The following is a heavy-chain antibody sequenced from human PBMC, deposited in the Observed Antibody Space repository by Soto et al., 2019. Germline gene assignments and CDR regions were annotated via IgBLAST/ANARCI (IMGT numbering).Heavy chain of an antibody. V-gene: IGHV3-23*01. J-gene: IGHJ4*02. Sequence: GGSLRLSCAASGFTFSSDAMSWVRQAPGKGLVWISAISGSGGSTYYADSVKGRFTISRDKSKNTLYLQMNSVRAEDTAVYYCAKVGAAPGTRHFDYWGQGTLVTVSS. D-gene: IGHD6-13*01. CDR3: AKVGAAPGTRHFDY. CDR2: ISGSGGST. CDR1: GFTFSSDA.